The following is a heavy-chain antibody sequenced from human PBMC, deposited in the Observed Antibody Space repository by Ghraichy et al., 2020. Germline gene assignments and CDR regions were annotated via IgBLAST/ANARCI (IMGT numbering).Heavy chain of an antibody. CDR1: GFTFSKYA. J-gene: IGHJ4*02. CDR2: IDAGGDTA. CDR3: AKTDYGTYDEFDL. D-gene: IGHD4-17*01. V-gene: IGHV3-23*01. Sequence: GGSLRLSCAGSGFTFSKYAVNWVRQSPGKGLEWVSGIDAGGDTAYYADFVRGRFIISRDNSQNTVFLQMNSLRPDDMAIYYCAKTDYGTYDEFDLWGQGTLVTVSS.